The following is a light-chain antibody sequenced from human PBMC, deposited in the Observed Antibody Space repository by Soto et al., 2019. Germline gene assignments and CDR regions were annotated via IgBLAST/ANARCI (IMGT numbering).Light chain of an antibody. CDR2: STS. CDR1: HDIATW. V-gene: IGKV1-12*01. J-gene: IGKJ5*01. Sequence: DIQMTQSPSSVSASVGDSVTLTCRASHDIATWLAWYQQKPGKAPKLLISSTSILHSGVPARFSGSGSGRYFTLTISSLQPEDFATYYCQQANSFPITFGQGTRLEIK. CDR3: QQANSFPIT.